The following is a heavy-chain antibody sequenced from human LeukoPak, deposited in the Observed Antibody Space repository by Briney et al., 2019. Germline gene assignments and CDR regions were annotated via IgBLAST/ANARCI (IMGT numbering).Heavy chain of an antibody. V-gene: IGHV3-20*04. Sequence: GGSLRLSCAASGFTFDDYGMSWVRQAPGKGLEWVSGINWNGGSTGYADSVKGRFTISRDNAKNSLYLQMNSLRAEDTALYYCARDRSYDFWSGSTHFFDYWGQGTLVTVSS. CDR2: INWNGGST. D-gene: IGHD3-3*01. J-gene: IGHJ4*02. CDR1: GFTFDDYG. CDR3: ARDRSYDFWSGSTHFFDY.